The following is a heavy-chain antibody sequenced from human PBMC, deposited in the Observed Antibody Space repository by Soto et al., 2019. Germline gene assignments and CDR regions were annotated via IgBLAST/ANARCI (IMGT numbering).Heavy chain of an antibody. D-gene: IGHD3-22*01. J-gene: IGHJ5*02. V-gene: IGHV4-4*07. CDR1: GGSISSYY. Sequence: QVQLQESGPGLVKPSETLSLTCTVSGGSISSYYWSWIRQPAGKGLEWIGRIYTSGSTNYNPSLKSRVTMSGDTSKNQFSLKLSSVTAADTAVYYCARDNMIVVMTEENWFDPWGQGTLVTVSS. CDR3: ARDNMIVVMTEENWFDP. CDR2: IYTSGST.